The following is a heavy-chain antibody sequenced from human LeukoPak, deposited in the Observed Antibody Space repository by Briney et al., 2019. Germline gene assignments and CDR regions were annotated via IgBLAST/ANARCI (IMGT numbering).Heavy chain of an antibody. Sequence: QPGGSLRLSCAASGFTFSSYWMHWVRQAPGKGLVWVSRISSDGSSTSYADSVKGRFTISRDNAKNTLYLQMNSLRAEDTAVYHCARDKSGSYSYYYYMDVWGKGTTVTVSS. CDR3: ARDKSGSYSYYYYMDV. CDR1: GFTFSSYW. D-gene: IGHD1-26*01. V-gene: IGHV3-74*01. J-gene: IGHJ6*03. CDR2: ISSDGSST.